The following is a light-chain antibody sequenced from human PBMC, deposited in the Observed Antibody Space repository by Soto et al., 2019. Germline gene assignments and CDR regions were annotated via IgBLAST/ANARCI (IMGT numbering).Light chain of an antibody. Sequence: EIVLTQSPGTLSLSPGERATLSCRASQSVSSSFLAWYQQKLGQAPRLLIYGASSRAIGIPDRFSGSGSGTDFTLTISRLEPGDFAVYYCQQYGSALLSFGGGTKVDI. V-gene: IGKV3-20*01. J-gene: IGKJ4*01. CDR1: QSVSSSF. CDR2: GAS. CDR3: QQYGSALLS.